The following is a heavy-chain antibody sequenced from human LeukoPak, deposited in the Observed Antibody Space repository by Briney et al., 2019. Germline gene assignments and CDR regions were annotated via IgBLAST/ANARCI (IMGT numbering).Heavy chain of an antibody. D-gene: IGHD3-16*01. V-gene: IGHV3-21*01. CDR3: ARGAKDYVWGSYRD. J-gene: IGHJ4*02. Sequence: GGSLRLSCAPSGFTFSRYSMNGVRQAPGQGLEWVSSINTGSNFIYYAASVKGRFTISRDNAKNSLYLQMNSLRAEDTAVYYCARGAKDYVWGSYRDWGQGTLVTVSS. CDR2: INTGSNFI. CDR1: GFTFSRYS.